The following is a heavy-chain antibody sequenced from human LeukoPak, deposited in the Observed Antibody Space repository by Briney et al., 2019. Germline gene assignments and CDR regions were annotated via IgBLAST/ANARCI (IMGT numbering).Heavy chain of an antibody. CDR1: GGSISSYY. Sequence: PSETLSLTCTVSGGSISSYYWSWIRQPPGKGLEWIGYIYYSGSTNYNPSLKSRVTISVDTSKNQFSLKLSSVTAADTAAYYCARESTDYDSSPRDAFDIWGQGTMVTVSS. J-gene: IGHJ3*02. D-gene: IGHD3-22*01. CDR3: ARESTDYDSSPRDAFDI. CDR2: IYYSGST. V-gene: IGHV4-59*01.